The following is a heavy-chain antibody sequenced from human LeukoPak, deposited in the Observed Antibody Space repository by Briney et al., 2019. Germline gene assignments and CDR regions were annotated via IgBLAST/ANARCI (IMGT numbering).Heavy chain of an antibody. Sequence: PSETLSLTCAVYGGSFSGYYWSWIRQPPGKGLEWIGEINHSGSTNYNPSLKRRVTISVDTSKNQFSLKLSSVTAADTAVYYCARGRSQLWSPSDAFDIWGQGTMVTVSS. V-gene: IGHV4-34*01. D-gene: IGHD5-18*01. J-gene: IGHJ3*02. CDR1: GGSFSGYY. CDR2: INHSGST. CDR3: ARGRSQLWSPSDAFDI.